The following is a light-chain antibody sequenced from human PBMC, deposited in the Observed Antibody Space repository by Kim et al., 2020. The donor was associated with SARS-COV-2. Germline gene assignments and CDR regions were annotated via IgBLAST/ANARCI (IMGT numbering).Light chain of an antibody. V-gene: IGLV3-21*04. CDR2: YDS. Sequence: SYELTQPPSVSVAPGKTARITCGGNNIGSKSVHWYQQKPGQSPVLVIYYDSDRPSGIPERFSGSNSGNTATLTISRVEAGDEADYYCQVWDSSSDEYDV. CDR3: QVWDSSSDEYDV. CDR1: NIGSKS. J-gene: IGLJ1*01.